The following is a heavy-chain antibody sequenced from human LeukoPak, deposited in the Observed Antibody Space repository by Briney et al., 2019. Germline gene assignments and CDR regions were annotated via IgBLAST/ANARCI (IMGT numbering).Heavy chain of an antibody. D-gene: IGHD3-3*01. CDR2: ISAHNGNT. V-gene: IGHV1-18*01. Sequence: GASVTVSCKASGYTFTSYGISWVRQAPGQGLEWMGWISAHNGNTNYAQKLQGRVTMTTDTSTSTAYMELRSLRSDDTAVYYCARAQTRGFLEWLLHFDYWGQGTLVTVSS. CDR3: ARAQTRGFLEWLLHFDY. J-gene: IGHJ4*02. CDR1: GYTFTSYG.